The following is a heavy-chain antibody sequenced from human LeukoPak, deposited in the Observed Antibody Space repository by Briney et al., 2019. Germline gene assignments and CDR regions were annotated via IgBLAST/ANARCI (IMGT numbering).Heavy chain of an antibody. D-gene: IGHD6-19*01. Sequence: SETLSLTCAVYGGSFSGYYWSWIRQPPGKGLEWIGEINHSGSTNYNPSLKNRVTISVDTSKNQFSLKLSSVTAADTAVYYCARDIAVAATRASFDYWGQGTLVTVSS. CDR3: ARDIAVAATRASFDY. V-gene: IGHV4-34*01. CDR1: GGSFSGYY. J-gene: IGHJ4*02. CDR2: INHSGST.